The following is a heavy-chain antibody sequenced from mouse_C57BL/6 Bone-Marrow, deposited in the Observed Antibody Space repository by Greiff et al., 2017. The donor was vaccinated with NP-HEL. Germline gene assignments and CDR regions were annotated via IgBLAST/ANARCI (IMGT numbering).Heavy chain of an antibody. V-gene: IGHV1-9*01. CDR1: GYTFTGYW. Sequence: VKLQESGAELMKPGASEKLSCKATGYTFTGYWIEWVKQRPGHGLEWIGEILPGSGSTNYNEKFKGKATFTADTSSNTAYMQLSSLTSEDSAVYYCAMVYYYGSSLAWFAYWGQGTLVTVSA. D-gene: IGHD1-1*01. J-gene: IGHJ3*01. CDR3: AMVYYYGSSLAWFAY. CDR2: ILPGSGST.